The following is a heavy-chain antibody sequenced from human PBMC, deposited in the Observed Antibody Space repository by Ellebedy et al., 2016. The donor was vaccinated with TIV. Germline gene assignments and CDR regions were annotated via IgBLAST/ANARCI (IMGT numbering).Heavy chain of an antibody. J-gene: IGHJ2*01. D-gene: IGHD6-6*01. CDR2: IHHTGGT. Sequence: MPGGSLRLSCDVSGGSISSRNWSSLFRQTPGKGLEWIGEIHHTGGTHYNPSLKGRVTIFLDKAKNQFSLKLTSVTAADTAVYYCAKDGIMYGTSSEGWYSALWGGGTLVIVSS. CDR3: AKDGIMYGTSSEGWYSAL. V-gene: IGHV4-4*02. CDR1: GGSISSRNW.